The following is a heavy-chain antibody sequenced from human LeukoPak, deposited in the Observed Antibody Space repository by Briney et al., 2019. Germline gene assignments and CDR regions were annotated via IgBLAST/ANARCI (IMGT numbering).Heavy chain of an antibody. Sequence: GGSLRLSCAAPGFTFSTYWMHWVRQAPGKGLVWVSRINSDGRSINYADSVKGRFTISRDNAKNTLYLQMNSLRAEDTAVHYCARGYCSGGSCLPDSWGQGTLVTVSS. J-gene: IGHJ4*02. CDR2: INSDGRSI. V-gene: IGHV3-74*01. CDR1: GFTFSTYW. CDR3: ARGYCSGGSCLPDS. D-gene: IGHD2-15*01.